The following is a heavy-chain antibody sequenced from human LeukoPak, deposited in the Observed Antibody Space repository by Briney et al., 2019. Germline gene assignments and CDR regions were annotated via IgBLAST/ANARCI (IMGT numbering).Heavy chain of an antibody. J-gene: IGHJ6*03. V-gene: IGHV4-59*01. CDR3: ARGAMTTVAIGAYSYYYSMDV. D-gene: IGHD4-17*01. Sequence: PSGTLSLTCTVSGGSISSYDWSWIRQPPGKGLEWIGDIYYSGSTNYNPALKSRVTISVETSKKQFSLTLSSVNDAATAVYSCARGAMTTVAIGAYSYYYSMDVWGKGTTVTVSS. CDR1: GGSISSYD. CDR2: IYYSGST.